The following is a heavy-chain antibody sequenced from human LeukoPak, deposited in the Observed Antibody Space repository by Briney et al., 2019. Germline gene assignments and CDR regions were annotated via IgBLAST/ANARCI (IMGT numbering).Heavy chain of an antibody. CDR3: ARVRYFDWLSYPGAIDL. Sequence: SETLSLTCAVSGGSFSGYYWSWIRQPPGKGLEWIGEINHSGSTNYNPSLKSRVTISVDTSKNQFSLNLNSVTAADTAVYYCARVRYFDWLSYPGAIDLWGQGTMVTVS. V-gene: IGHV4-34*01. CDR2: INHSGST. CDR1: GGSFSGYY. J-gene: IGHJ3*01. D-gene: IGHD3-9*01.